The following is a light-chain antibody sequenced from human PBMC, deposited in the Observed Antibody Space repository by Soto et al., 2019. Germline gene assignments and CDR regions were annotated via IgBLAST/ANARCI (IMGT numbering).Light chain of an antibody. CDR3: XXRSNWPS. V-gene: IGKV3-11*01. CDR2: DAS. CDR1: QSVSSY. Sequence: EIVLTQSPATLSLSPGERATLSCRASQSVSSYLAWYQQKPGQAPRLLIYDASNRATGIPARFSGSGSGTDFTLTISSLEPEDFAVYXXXXRSNWPSFGGGTKVDIK. J-gene: IGKJ4*01.